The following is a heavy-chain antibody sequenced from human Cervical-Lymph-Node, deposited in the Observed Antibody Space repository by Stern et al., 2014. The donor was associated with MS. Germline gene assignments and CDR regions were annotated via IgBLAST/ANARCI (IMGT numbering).Heavy chain of an antibody. D-gene: IGHD2-2*01. CDR1: GGFISSNY. CDR3: ARRYCTRTSCMYGLDV. Sequence: QVQLQESGPGLVRPSETLSLTCTVSGGFISSNYWTWIRQSPGKGLEYIGYIYYSGSTNYNPSLKGRVTMSLDMSKNQFSLKLSSVTAGDTAVYYCARRYCTRTSCMYGLDVWGQGATVIVSS. CDR2: IYYSGST. J-gene: IGHJ6*02. V-gene: IGHV4-59*01.